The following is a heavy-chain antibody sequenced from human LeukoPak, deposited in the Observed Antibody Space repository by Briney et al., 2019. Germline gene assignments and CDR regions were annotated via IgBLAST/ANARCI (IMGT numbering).Heavy chain of an antibody. D-gene: IGHD5-12*01. CDR3: ARGRGYGAYDWNDY. CDR2: IHSGGAT. J-gene: IGHJ4*02. V-gene: IGHV3-53*01. CDR1: GFXLNNQL. Sequence: GSLRPSRATSGFXLNNQLLDWVRQAPGKGPELVSVIHSGGATYYADSVKGRFTISRDNSKNTLYLQMNTLRAEDTAVYYCARGRGYGAYDWNDYWGQGTLVTVSS.